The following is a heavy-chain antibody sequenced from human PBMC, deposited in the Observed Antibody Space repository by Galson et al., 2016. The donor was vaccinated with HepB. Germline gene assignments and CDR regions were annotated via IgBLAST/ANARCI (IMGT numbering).Heavy chain of an antibody. V-gene: IGHV3-23*01. CDR2: ISGSGSNT. D-gene: IGHD4-17*01. CDR1: EFTFSSYA. Sequence: SLRLSCAASEFTFSSYAMSWVRQAPGKGLEWVSGISGSGSNTYYADSVKGRFTVSRDNSKNTLYLQMNSLRAEDTAVYYCARAYGDYAYTDHWGQGTQVIVSS. CDR3: ARAYGDYAYTDH. J-gene: IGHJ4*02.